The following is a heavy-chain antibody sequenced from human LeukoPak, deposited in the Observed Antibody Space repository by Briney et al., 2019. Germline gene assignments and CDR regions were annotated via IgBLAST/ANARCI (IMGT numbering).Heavy chain of an antibody. CDR1: GFTFSSYA. Sequence: GGSLRLSCAASGFTFSSYAMSWVRQAPGKRLEWVAIIKQDGSVKSYVDSVKGRFTISRDNAKNSLYLQMNSLRAEDTAVYFCARYSSSSDAYWGQGTLVTVSS. V-gene: IGHV3-7*03. D-gene: IGHD6-13*01. CDR3: ARYSSSSDAY. J-gene: IGHJ4*02. CDR2: IKQDGSVK.